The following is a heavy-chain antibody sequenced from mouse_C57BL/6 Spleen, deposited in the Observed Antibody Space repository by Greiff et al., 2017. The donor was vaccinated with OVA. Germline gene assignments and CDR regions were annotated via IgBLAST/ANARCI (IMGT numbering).Heavy chain of an antibody. CDR2: IYPGNGDT. J-gene: IGHJ1*03. CDR3: TRWRGSSGWYMDV. Sequence: EVKLMESGTVLARPGASVQMSCKTSGYTFTSYWMHWVKQRPGQGLEWIGAIYPGNGDTSYNQKFKGKAKLTAVTSASTAYMQLSSLTYEDSAVYCCTRWRGSSGWYMDVWGTGTAVTVSS. CDR1: GYTFTSYW. D-gene: IGHD3-2*02. V-gene: IGHV1-5*01.